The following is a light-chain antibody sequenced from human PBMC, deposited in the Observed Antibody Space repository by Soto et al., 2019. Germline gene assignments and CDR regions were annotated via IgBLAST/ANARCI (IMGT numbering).Light chain of an antibody. CDR1: SSDVGSYNR. CDR2: EVS. V-gene: IGLV2-18*02. Sequence: QSALTQPPSVSGSPGQSVTISCTGTSSDVGSYNRVSWYQQPPGTAPKLMIYEVSNRPSGVPDRFSGSKSGNTASLTISGXXXXXEADYYCSSYTSSSTLYVVXGGGTQLTVL. CDR3: SSYTSSSTLYVV. J-gene: IGLJ2*01.